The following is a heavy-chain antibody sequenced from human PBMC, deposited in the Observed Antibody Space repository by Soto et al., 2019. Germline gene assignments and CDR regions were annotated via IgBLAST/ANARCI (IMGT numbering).Heavy chain of an antibody. J-gene: IGHJ1*01. Sequence: QVQLQESGPGLVKPSETLSLTCTVSGGSVSSGSYYWSWIRQPPGKGLEWIGYIYYSGSTNYKTSLNSRVTISVDTSKNQCYLKLSSVTAADTAVYYCARDDYYDSSDWGQGALVTVSS. D-gene: IGHD3-22*01. CDR2: IYYSGST. CDR3: ARDDYYDSSD. V-gene: IGHV4-61*01. CDR1: GGSVSSGSYY.